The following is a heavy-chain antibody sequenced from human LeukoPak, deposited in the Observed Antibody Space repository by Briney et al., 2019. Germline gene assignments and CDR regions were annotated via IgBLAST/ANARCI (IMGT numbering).Heavy chain of an antibody. CDR3: ANRGRDCSSTSCYPHGMDV. CDR1: GFTFSSYG. D-gene: IGHD2-2*01. J-gene: IGHJ6*02. Sequence: PGGSLRLSCAASGFTFSSYGMHWVRQAPGKGLEWVAVISYDGSNKYYADSVKGRFTISRDNSKNTLYLQMNSLRAEDTAVYYCANRGRDCSSTSCYPHGMDVWGQGTTVTVSS. CDR2: ISYDGSNK. V-gene: IGHV3-30*18.